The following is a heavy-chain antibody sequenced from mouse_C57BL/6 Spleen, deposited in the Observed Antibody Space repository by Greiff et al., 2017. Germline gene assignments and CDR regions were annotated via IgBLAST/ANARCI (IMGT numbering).Heavy chain of an antibody. CDR2: INYDGSST. J-gene: IGHJ4*01. Sequence: EVQLVESEGGLVQPGSSMKLSCTASGFTFSDYYMAWVRQVPEKGLEWVANINYDGSSTYYLDSLKSRFIISRDNAKNILYLQMSSLKSEDTATYYCARGRYYYAMDYWGQGTSVTVSS. CDR3: ARGRYYYAMDY. CDR1: GFTFSDYY. V-gene: IGHV5-16*01.